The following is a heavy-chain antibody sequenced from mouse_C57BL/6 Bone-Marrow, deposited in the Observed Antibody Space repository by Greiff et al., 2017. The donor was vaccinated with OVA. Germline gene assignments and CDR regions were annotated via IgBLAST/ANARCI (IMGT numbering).Heavy chain of an antibody. CDR3: ARGGTSPFAY. J-gene: IGHJ3*01. D-gene: IGHD4-1*01. V-gene: IGHV1-42*01. CDR2: INPSTGGT. Sequence: EVKLMESGPELVKPGASVKISCKASGYSFTGYYMNWVKQSPEKSLEWIGEINPSTGGTTYNQKFKAKATLTVDKSSSTAYMQLKSLTSEDSAVYYFARGGTSPFAYWGQGTLVTVSA. CDR1: GYSFTGYY.